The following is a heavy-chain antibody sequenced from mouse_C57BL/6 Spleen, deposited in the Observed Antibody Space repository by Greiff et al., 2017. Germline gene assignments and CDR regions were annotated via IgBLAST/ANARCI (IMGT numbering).Heavy chain of an antibody. J-gene: IGHJ2*01. V-gene: IGHV1-64*01. CDR3: AKYGYDVSFDY. D-gene: IGHD2-2*01. Sequence: QVQLQQPGAELVKPGASVKLSCKASGYTFTSYWMHWVKQRPGQGLEWIGMIHPNSGSTNYNEKFKSKATLTVDKSSSTAYMQLSSLTSEDSAVYYCAKYGYDVSFDYWGQGTTLTVSS. CDR2: IHPNSGST. CDR1: GYTFTSYW.